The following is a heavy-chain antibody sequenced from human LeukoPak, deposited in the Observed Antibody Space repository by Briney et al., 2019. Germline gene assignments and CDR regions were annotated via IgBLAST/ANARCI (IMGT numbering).Heavy chain of an antibody. CDR2: IVPSFGST. V-gene: IGHV1-69*13. D-gene: IGHD3-10*01. Sequence: GASVKISCKALGGTLTNYAFSWVRQAPGHGLEWLGGIVPSFGSTNYVQKFQGRVTISADDSTSTVYMELSSLRSEDTAVYFCARDYGGSSQAAQGSGIRSYNHHYGMDIWGQGTTVIVSS. J-gene: IGHJ6*02. CDR1: GGTLTNYA. CDR3: ARDYGGSSQAAQGSGIRSYNHHYGMDI.